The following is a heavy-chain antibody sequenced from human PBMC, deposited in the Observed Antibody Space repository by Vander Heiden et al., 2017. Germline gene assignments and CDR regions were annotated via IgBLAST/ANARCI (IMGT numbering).Heavy chain of an antibody. CDR2: IWYDGSNK. D-gene: IGHD4-17*01. J-gene: IGHJ4*02. Sequence: QVQLVESGGGVVQPGRSLRPSCAASGFTFSSYGMHWVRQAPGKGLEWVAVIWYDGSNKYYADSVKGRFTISRDNSKNTLYLQMNSLRAEDTAVYYCARDPHDYGGNSIDYWGQGTLVTVSS. CDR3: ARDPHDYGGNSIDY. CDR1: GFTFSSYG. V-gene: IGHV3-33*01.